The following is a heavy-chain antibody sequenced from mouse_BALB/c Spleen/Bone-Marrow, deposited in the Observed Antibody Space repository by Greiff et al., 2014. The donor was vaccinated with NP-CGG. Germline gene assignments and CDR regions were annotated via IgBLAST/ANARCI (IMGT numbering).Heavy chain of an antibody. V-gene: IGHV1S29*02. Sequence: VQLQQSGPELVKPGASVKISCKASGYTFTDYNMNWVKQSHGRSLEWIGYIYPYNGGTGYNQKFKSKATLTVDNSSSTAYMELRSLTSEDSAVYYCARGWLLSWFAYWGQGTLVTVSA. CDR1: GYTFTDYN. D-gene: IGHD2-3*01. CDR2: IYPYNGGT. J-gene: IGHJ3*01. CDR3: ARGWLLSWFAY.